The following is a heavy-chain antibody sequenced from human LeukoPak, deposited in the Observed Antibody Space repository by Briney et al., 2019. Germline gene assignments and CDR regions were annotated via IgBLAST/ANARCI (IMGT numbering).Heavy chain of an antibody. D-gene: IGHD3-9*01. CDR1: GFTFSSYG. J-gene: IGHJ4*02. CDR2: ISYDGSNN. Sequence: GGSLRLSCAASGFTFSSYGMNWVRQAPGKGLEWVAVISYDGSNNYYADSVKGQFTLSRDNSKNTLYLQMNSLRAEDTAVYYCAKDLARLRYFDWLLLDYWGQGTLVTVSS. CDR3: AKDLARLRYFDWLLLDY. V-gene: IGHV3-30*18.